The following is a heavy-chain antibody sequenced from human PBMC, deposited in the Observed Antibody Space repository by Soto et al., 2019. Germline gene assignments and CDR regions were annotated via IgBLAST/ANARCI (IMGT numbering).Heavy chain of an antibody. V-gene: IGHV4-39*01. Sequence: ETLSLTCTVSGGSISSSSYYWGWIRQPPGKGLEWIGSIYYSGSTYYNPSLKSRVTISVDTSKNQFSLKLSSVTAADTDVYYCLDSSGYDGGMDVWGQGTTVTV. CDR2: IYYSGST. J-gene: IGHJ6*02. CDR1: GGSISSSSYY. D-gene: IGHD3-22*01. CDR3: LDSSGYDGGMDV.